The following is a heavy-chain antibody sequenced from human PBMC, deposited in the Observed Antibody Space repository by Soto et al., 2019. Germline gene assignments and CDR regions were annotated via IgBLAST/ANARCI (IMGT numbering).Heavy chain of an antibody. CDR2: IYHTGII. Sequence: SETLSLTGTVSFGSFSANSYYWNWILLPPGKGLQWVGHIYHTGIIQYSPSFKSRALISLDTPKNQLSLRLSSVTVADTAVYYCARAGWLQSRYYFEYWGQGTLVTVSS. CDR3: ARAGWLQSRYYFEY. D-gene: IGHD5-12*01. V-gene: IGHV4-61*01. CDR1: FGSFSANSYY. J-gene: IGHJ4*02.